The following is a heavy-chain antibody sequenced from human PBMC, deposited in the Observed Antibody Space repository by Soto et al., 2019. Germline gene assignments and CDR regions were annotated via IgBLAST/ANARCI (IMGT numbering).Heavy chain of an antibody. CDR1: GGTFTTYA. D-gene: IGHD4-4*01. V-gene: IGHV1-69*01. J-gene: IGHJ6*02. Sequence: QVQLVQSGAEVKKPGSSVRVSCQASGGTFTTYAFNWVRQAPGQGLEWMGGIIPMYNKPNYAPHFLGLVTIYAAPSTSTAYMELTTLRSADAAVSCWSRGYSGGYYYAMDVWGQGTTVTVSS. CDR3: SRGYSGGYYYAMDV. CDR2: IIPMYNKP.